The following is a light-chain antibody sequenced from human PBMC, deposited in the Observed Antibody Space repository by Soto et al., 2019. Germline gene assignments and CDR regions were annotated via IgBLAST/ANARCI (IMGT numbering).Light chain of an antibody. Sequence: EIVMTQSPATLSVSPGERATLSCRASQSVSRDLAWYQQKPGQAPRLLIYGASSRATGLPARFSGSGSGTEFTLIISSLQSEDFAVYYCQQSYSGPLTFGGGTKVEIK. CDR1: QSVSRD. CDR3: QQSYSGPLT. J-gene: IGKJ4*01. CDR2: GAS. V-gene: IGKV3-15*01.